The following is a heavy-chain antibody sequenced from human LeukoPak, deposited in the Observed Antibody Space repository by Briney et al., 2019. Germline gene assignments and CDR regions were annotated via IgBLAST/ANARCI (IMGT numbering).Heavy chain of an antibody. Sequence: SVTVSCKASGGTFSSYGISWVRPAPGQGLEWMARIIPIFGTTNYAQKFQGRVTITADTSTSIAYMDLRSLRSEDTAVYYCARDYYYDSSGYHPAEYFNHWGQGTLVTVSS. CDR3: ARDYYYDSSGYHPAEYFNH. CDR1: GGTFSSYG. V-gene: IGHV1-69*06. CDR2: IIPIFGTT. J-gene: IGHJ1*01. D-gene: IGHD3-22*01.